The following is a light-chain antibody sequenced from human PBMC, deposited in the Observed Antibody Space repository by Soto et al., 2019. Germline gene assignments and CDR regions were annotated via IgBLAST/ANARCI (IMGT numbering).Light chain of an antibody. J-gene: IGLJ1*01. CDR2: DVS. V-gene: IGLV2-14*01. Sequence: QSVLTQPASVSGSPGQSITISCTGTSSDVGGYNYVSWYQQHPGKAPKLMIYDVSNRPSGISNRFSGSKSGNTASLTISGLQAEDEADYYCSSYTSSGTYVLGTGTRSPS. CDR1: SSDVGGYNY. CDR3: SSYTSSGTYV.